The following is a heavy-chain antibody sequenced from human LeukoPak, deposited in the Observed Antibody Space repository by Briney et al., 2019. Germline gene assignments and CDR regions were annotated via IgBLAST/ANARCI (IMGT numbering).Heavy chain of an antibody. J-gene: IGHJ3*01. CDR1: GFIFSKYA. Sequence: PGGSLRLSCAASGFIFSKYALVWVRQAPGKGLEWVSGIWGSGADTRYADAVKGRFTISRDNSKKTLYLQMNSLGADDTAVYYCGRDPNGDYVGAFEFWGQGTMVTVSS. V-gene: IGHV3-23*01. CDR2: IWGSGADT. D-gene: IGHD4-17*01. CDR3: GRDPNGDYVGAFEF.